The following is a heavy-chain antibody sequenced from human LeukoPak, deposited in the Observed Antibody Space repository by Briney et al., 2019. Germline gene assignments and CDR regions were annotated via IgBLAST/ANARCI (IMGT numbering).Heavy chain of an antibody. CDR2: ISGSGGST. J-gene: IGHJ4*02. CDR1: GFTFSSYA. V-gene: IGHV3-23*01. D-gene: IGHD3-9*01. Sequence: GGSLRLSCAASGFTFSSYAMSWVRQAPGEGLGWVSAISGSGGSTYYADSVKGRFTIYRDNSKHALYLQMTSLRAEDTAVYYCAKVAGLRYFDWLLYGLDYWGQGTLVTVSS. CDR3: AKVAGLRYFDWLLYGLDY.